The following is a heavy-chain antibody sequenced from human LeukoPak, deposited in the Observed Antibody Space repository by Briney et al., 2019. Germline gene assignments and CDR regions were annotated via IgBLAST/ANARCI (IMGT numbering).Heavy chain of an antibody. CDR2: IYPDDSET. Sequence: GESLKISCKASGYRFTTDYIGWVRQMPGKGLEWMGIIYPDDSETNYSPSFQGQVSMAVDKSITTAYLQWSSLKASDTAIYYCARQAYGSHFDAFDIWGQGTMVTVSS. CDR3: ARQAYGSHFDAFDI. CDR1: GYRFTTDY. D-gene: IGHD3-22*01. V-gene: IGHV5-51*01. J-gene: IGHJ3*02.